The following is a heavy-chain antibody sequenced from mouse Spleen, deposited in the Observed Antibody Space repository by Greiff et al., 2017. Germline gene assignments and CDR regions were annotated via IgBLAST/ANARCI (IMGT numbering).Heavy chain of an antibody. D-gene: IGHD1-1*01. J-gene: IGHJ4*01. V-gene: IGHV1-76*01. CDR3: ARPTVVADYAMDY. Sequence: VQLQQSGAELVRPGASVKLSCKASGYTFTDYYINWVKQRPGQGLEWIARIYPGSGNTYYNEKFKGKATLTAEKSSSTAYMQLSSLTSEDSAVYFCARPTVVADYAMDYWGQGTSVTVSS. CDR1: GYTFTDYY. CDR2: IYPGSGNT.